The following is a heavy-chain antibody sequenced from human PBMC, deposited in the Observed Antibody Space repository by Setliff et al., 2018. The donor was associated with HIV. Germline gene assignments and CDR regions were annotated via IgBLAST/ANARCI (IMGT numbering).Heavy chain of an antibody. V-gene: IGHV3-7*01. CDR3: ARDATRGGDFDF. Sequence: PGGSLRLSCATSGFTFSNFWMTWVRQAPGKGLEWVANIKEDGSETFYVDSVKGRFTMSRDNAKNLVYLEMNSLKVEDTAVYYCARDATRGGDFDFWGQGTQVTVSS. J-gene: IGHJ4*02. CDR2: IKEDGSET. CDR1: GFTFSNFW. D-gene: IGHD1-26*01.